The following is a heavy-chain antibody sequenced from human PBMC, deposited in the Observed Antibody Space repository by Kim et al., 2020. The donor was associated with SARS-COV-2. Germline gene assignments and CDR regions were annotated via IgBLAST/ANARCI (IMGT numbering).Heavy chain of an antibody. CDR1: GFTFSSYT. D-gene: IGHD4-17*01. V-gene: IGHV3-21*01. Sequence: GGSLRLSCAASGFTFSSYTMNWVRQAPGKGLEWVSSISRDSSDIYYADSVKGRFTISRDNTQSSLFLQMNSLRAEDTAVYFCAKIPTMTTQGDVWGQGTLVTVSS. CDR3: AKIPTMTTQGDV. CDR2: ISRDSSDI. J-gene: IGHJ4*02.